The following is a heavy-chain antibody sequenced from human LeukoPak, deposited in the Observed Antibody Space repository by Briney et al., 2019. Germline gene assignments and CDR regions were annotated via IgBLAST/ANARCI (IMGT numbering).Heavy chain of an antibody. V-gene: IGHV7-4-1*02. Sequence: ASVKVSCKASGGTFISYAISWVRQAPGQGLEWMGWINTNTGNPTYAQGFTGRFVFSLDTSVSTAYLQISSLKAEDTAVYYCAYPWSYDAFDIWGQGTMVTVSS. J-gene: IGHJ3*02. CDR1: GGTFISYA. D-gene: IGHD1-26*01. CDR2: INTNTGNP. CDR3: AYPWSYDAFDI.